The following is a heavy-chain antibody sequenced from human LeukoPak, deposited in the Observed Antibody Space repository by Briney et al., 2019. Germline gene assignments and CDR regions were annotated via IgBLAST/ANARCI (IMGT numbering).Heavy chain of an antibody. CDR2: SSGSGRDT. CDR1: GLTFSNHA. Sequence: PGGSLRLSCAGSGLTFSNHAMTWVRQAPGKGLEYVAESSGSGRDTYYADSVQGRFTISRDNSKNTLYLQMNSLRAEDTAVYYCAKDHLYQLLRRNAFDIWGQGTMVTVSS. V-gene: IGHV3-23*01. CDR3: AKDHLYQLLRRNAFDI. J-gene: IGHJ3*02. D-gene: IGHD2-2*01.